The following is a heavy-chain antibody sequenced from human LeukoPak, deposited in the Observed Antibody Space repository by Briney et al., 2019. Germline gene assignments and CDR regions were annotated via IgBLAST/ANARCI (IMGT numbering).Heavy chain of an antibody. Sequence: PSETLSLTCTVSGGSISSGGYSWSWIRQPPGKALEWIGYIYYSGSTYYKPSLKSRLTISVDTSKNHFSLRLSSVTAADTAVYYCARVGFGVEMAKWGAFDIWGQGTMVTVSS. CDR2: IYYSGST. D-gene: IGHD5-24*01. J-gene: IGHJ3*02. V-gene: IGHV4-30-4*07. CDR1: GGSISSGGYS. CDR3: ARVGFGVEMAKWGAFDI.